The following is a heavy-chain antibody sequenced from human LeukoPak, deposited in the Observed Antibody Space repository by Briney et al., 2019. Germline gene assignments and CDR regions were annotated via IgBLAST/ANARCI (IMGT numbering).Heavy chain of an antibody. D-gene: IGHD1-14*01. CDR1: GFTLGAFA. CDR3: ATWAFYHNLDV. CDR2: INKDGSNT. V-gene: IGHV3-43*02. Sequence: GGSLRLSCAASGFTLGAFAMHWVRQAPGKGLEWVSLINKDGSNTYYADSVKGRFTISRDNSEDSLYLQMNSLRTEDSALYYCATWAFYHNLDVWGQGITVIVSS. J-gene: IGHJ6*02.